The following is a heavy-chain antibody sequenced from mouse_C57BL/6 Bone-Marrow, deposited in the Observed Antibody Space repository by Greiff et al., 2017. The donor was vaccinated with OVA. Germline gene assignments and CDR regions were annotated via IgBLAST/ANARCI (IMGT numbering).Heavy chain of an antibody. CDR1: GYTFTSYW. CDR2: IDPNSGGT. Sequence: VKLKQPGAELVKPGASVKLSCKASGYTFTSYWMHWVKQRPGRGLEWIGRIDPNSGGTKYNEKFKSKATLTVDKPSSTAYMQLSSLTSEDSAVYYCARCLGDGYYPWFAYWGQGTLVTVSA. D-gene: IGHD2-3*01. CDR3: ARCLGDGYYPWFAY. V-gene: IGHV1-72*01. J-gene: IGHJ3*01.